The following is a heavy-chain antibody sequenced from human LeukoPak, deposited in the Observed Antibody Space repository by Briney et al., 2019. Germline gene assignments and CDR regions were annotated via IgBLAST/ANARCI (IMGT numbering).Heavy chain of an antibody. CDR3: ARYVGSTSLDY. D-gene: IGHD1-26*01. Sequence: GGSLRLSCTASGFTFSNFWMGWVRQAPGKGLEWVANIKQDETEKFYLGSVKGRFTISRDNAKNSLYLQMNSLRAEDTAIYFCARYVGSTSLDYWGQGTLVTVSS. V-gene: IGHV3-7*01. J-gene: IGHJ4*02. CDR1: GFTFSNFW. CDR2: IKQDETEK.